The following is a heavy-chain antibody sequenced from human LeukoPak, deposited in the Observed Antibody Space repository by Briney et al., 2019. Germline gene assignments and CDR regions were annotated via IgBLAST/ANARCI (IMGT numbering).Heavy chain of an antibody. Sequence: SETLSLTCTVSGGSISNYNYYWGWIRQPPGKGLVWFGSIYYSGSTYYNPSLKSLVTISVDTSKNLFSRKLYAVAAAETAVYYCARRRNILPYYFDYWGQGTLVTVSS. CDR3: ARRRNILPYYFDY. J-gene: IGHJ4*02. D-gene: IGHD2/OR15-2a*01. CDR1: GGSISNYNYY. CDR2: IYYSGST. V-gene: IGHV4-39*01.